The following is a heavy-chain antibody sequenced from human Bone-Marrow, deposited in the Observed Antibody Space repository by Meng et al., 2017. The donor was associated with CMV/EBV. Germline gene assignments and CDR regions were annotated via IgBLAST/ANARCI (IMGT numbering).Heavy chain of an antibody. Sequence: SVKVSCKASGGTFSSYAISWVRQAPGQGLEWMGGIIPIFGTANYAQKFQGRVTITTDESTSTAYMELSSLRSEDTAVYYCARGARDYGDYHYWGQGTLVTVSS. V-gene: IGHV1-69*05. D-gene: IGHD4-17*01. CDR2: IIPIFGTA. CDR1: GGTFSSYA. J-gene: IGHJ4*02. CDR3: ARGARDYGDYHY.